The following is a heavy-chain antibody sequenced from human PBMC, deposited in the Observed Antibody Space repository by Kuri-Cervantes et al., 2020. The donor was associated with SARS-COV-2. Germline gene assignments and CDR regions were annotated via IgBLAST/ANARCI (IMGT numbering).Heavy chain of an antibody. CDR2: INWNGGST. CDR1: GFTFDDYG. V-gene: IGHV3-20*04. Sequence: GGSLRLSCAVSGFTFDDYGMSWVRQAPGKGLEWVSGINWNGGSTGYADSVKGRFTISRDNAKNSLYLQMNSLRAEDTALYYCARITLYGDYVVYWGQGTLVTVSS. CDR3: ARITLYGDYVVY. J-gene: IGHJ4*02. D-gene: IGHD3-10*01.